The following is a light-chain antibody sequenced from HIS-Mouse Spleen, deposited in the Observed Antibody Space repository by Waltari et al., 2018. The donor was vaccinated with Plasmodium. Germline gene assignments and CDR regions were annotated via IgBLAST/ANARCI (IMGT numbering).Light chain of an antibody. J-gene: IGLJ2*01. CDR1: ALPKQY. CDR2: KDS. V-gene: IGLV3-25*03. Sequence: SYELPPPPSVSVSPGQTSRSTCSGDALPKQYAYWYQQKPGQAPVLVIYKDSERPSGIPERFSGSSSGTTVTLTISGVQAEDEADYYCQSADSSGTYQVFGGGTKLTVL. CDR3: QSADSSGTYQV.